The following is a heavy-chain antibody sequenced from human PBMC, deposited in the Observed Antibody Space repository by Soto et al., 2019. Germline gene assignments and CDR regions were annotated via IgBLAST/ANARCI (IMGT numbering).Heavy chain of an antibody. CDR1: GGSFSGYY. J-gene: IGHJ3*02. V-gene: IGHV4-34*01. Sequence: SETLSLTCAVYGGSFSGYYWSWIRQPPGKGLEWIGEINHSGSTNYNPSLKSRVTISVDTSKNQLSLKLSSVTAADTAVYYCARLYGLDAFDIWGQGTMVTVSS. D-gene: IGHD3-16*02. CDR2: INHSGST. CDR3: ARLYGLDAFDI.